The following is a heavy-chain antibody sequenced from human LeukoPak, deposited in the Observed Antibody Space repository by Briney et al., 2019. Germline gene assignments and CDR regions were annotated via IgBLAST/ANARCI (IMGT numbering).Heavy chain of an antibody. Sequence: ASVKVSCKASGYTFTSYGISWVRQAPGQGLEWMGWISAYNGNTNYAQKLQGRVTMTTDISTSTAYMELRSLRSDDTAVYYCARAVPYYYDSSGYYETAHFDYWGQGTLVTVSS. D-gene: IGHD3-22*01. CDR1: GYTFTSYG. CDR2: ISAYNGNT. CDR3: ARAVPYYYDSSGYYETAHFDY. J-gene: IGHJ4*02. V-gene: IGHV1-18*01.